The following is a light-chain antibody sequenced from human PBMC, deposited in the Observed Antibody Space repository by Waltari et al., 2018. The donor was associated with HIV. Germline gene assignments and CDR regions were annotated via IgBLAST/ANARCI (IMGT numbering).Light chain of an antibody. CDR1: ALPKQD. CDR2: EDS. Sequence: SYELNQPPSVSVSPGQTARITCSGDALPKQDADWDQQKSGQAPVLVIYEDSKRPSGIPERFSGSSSGTMATLTISGAQVEDEADYYCYSTDSSGNQGVFGGGTKLTVL. V-gene: IGLV3-10*01. CDR3: YSTDSSGNQGV. J-gene: IGLJ3*02.